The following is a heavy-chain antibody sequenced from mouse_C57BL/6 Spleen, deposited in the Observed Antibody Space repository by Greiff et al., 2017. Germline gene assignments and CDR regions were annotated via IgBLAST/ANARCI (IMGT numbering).Heavy chain of an antibody. V-gene: IGHV1-7*01. CDR3: ARSGNYDYDDVPLYFDV. CDR1: GYTFTSYW. CDR2: INPSSGYT. Sequence: QVQLKESGAELAKPGASVKLSCKASGYTFTSYWMHWVKQRPGKGLEWIGYINPSSGYTKYNQKFKDKATLTADKSSSTAYMQLSSLTYAVSAVYYCARSGNYDYDDVPLYFDVWGTGTTVTVSS. J-gene: IGHJ1*03. D-gene: IGHD2-4*01.